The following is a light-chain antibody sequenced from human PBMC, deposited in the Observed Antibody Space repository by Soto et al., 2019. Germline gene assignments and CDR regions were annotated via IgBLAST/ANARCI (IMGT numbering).Light chain of an antibody. CDR2: YSN. V-gene: IGLV1-47*01. J-gene: IGLJ1*01. Sequence: QSVLTQSASASGTPGQRVTISCSGGTSNIGTNAVYWFQLLPGTAPKLLIYYSNHRPSGISDRFSGSKPGTSASLAISGLRPEDEADYYCAAWDDRLRGYVFATGTKVTVL. CDR1: TSNIGTNA. CDR3: AAWDDRLRGYV.